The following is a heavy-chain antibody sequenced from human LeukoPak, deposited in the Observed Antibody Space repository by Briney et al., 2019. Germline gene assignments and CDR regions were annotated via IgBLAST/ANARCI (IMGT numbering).Heavy chain of an antibody. CDR1: GGSISSYY. D-gene: IGHD6-13*01. CDR3: ARVGAAGPPDY. Sequence: SETLSLTCTVSGGSISSYYWSWIRQPPGKGLEWIGYIYYSGSTNYNPSLKSRVTISVDTSKNQFSLKLSSVTAADTAVYYCARVGAAGPPDYWGQGTLVTVSS. CDR2: IYYSGST. J-gene: IGHJ4*02. V-gene: IGHV4-59*01.